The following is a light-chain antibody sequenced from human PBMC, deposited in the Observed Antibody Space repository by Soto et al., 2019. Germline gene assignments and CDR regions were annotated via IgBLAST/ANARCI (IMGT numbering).Light chain of an antibody. CDR1: QSVSSN. Sequence: EVVMTQSPDTLSVSPGERATLSCRASQSVSSNLAWYQQKLGQAPRLLIYGASTRATGIPARFSGSGSGTEFTLTISSLQSKDFAIYYCQQYNTWPRTFGQGTKVEIK. CDR2: GAS. CDR3: QQYNTWPRT. J-gene: IGKJ1*01. V-gene: IGKV3-15*01.